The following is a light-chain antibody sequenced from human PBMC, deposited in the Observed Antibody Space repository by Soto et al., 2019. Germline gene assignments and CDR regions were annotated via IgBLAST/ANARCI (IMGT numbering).Light chain of an antibody. V-gene: IGLV2-11*01. CDR2: DVS. J-gene: IGLJ2*01. CDR1: SSDVGGYNY. Sequence: QSALTQPRSVSGSPGQSVTISCTGTSSDVGGYNYVSWYQQHPGKAPKLMIYDVSTRPSGVPDRFSGSKSGNTASLTISGLQAEDEADYDCCSYAGSYTFGVVFGGGTKLTVL. CDR3: CSYAGSYTFGVV.